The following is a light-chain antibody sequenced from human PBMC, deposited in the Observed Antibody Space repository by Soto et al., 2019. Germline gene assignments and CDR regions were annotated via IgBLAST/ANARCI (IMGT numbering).Light chain of an antibody. Sequence: QPVLTQSSSASASLGSSVKLTCTLSSGHSSYIIEWHQQQPGKAPRYLMKLEGSGSYNKGSGVPDRFSGSSSGADRYLTISTRQFEDEADYYCETWDINTHVVFGGGTKLTVL. V-gene: IGLV4-60*02. CDR1: SGHSSYI. J-gene: IGLJ2*01. CDR2: LEGSGSY. CDR3: ETWDINTHVV.